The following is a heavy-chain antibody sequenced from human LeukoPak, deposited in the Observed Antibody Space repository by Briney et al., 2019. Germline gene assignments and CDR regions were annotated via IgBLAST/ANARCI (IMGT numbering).Heavy chain of an antibody. Sequence: PGGSLRLSCAASGFTFSSYAMHWVRQAPGKGLEWVAVISYDGSDKYYADSVKGRFTISRDNSKNTLYLQMNSLRAEDTAVYYCARGVGCSGGSCWVGATLVLIHYWGQGTLVTVSS. CDR1: GFTFSSYA. CDR3: ARGVGCSGGSCWVGATLVLIHY. D-gene: IGHD2-15*01. V-gene: IGHV3-30-3*01. J-gene: IGHJ4*02. CDR2: ISYDGSDK.